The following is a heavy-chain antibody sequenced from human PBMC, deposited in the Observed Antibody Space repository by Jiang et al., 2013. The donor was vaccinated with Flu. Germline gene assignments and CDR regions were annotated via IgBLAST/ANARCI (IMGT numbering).Heavy chain of an antibody. D-gene: IGHD6-19*01. J-gene: IGHJ6*02. CDR1: GFTFSSYS. V-gene: IGHV3-48*01. CDR2: ISSSGLSI. Sequence: GFTFSSYSMNWVRQAPGKGLEWVSYISSSGLSIYYADSVKGRFTISRDNAKNSLFLRMNSLRAADTAVYYCARGMTEAGRESYYYGMDVWGQGTTVTVSS. CDR3: ARGMTEAGRESYYYGMDV.